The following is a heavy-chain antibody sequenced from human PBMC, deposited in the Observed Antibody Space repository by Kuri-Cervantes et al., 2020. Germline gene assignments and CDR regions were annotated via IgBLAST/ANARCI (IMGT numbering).Heavy chain of an antibody. J-gene: IGHJ3*02. Sequence: GGSLRLSCAASGFTFSSYGMHWVRQAPGKGLEWVAVISYDGSNKYYADSVKGRFTIPRDNSKNTLYLQMNSLRAEDTAVYYCAREYFIRAEDAFDIWGQGTMVTVSS. V-gene: IGHV3-30*03. CDR1: GFTFSSYG. CDR3: AREYFIRAEDAFDI. D-gene: IGHD3-10*01. CDR2: ISYDGSNK.